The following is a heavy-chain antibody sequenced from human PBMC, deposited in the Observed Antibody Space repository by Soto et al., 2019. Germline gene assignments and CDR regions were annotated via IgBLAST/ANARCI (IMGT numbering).Heavy chain of an antibody. Sequence: PSETLSLTCTVSGGSVSSGSYYWSWIRQPPGKGLEWIGYIYYSGSTNYNPSLKSRVTISVDTSKNQFSLKLSSVTAADTAVYYCARGDSSGSYYDFDYWGQGTLVTVSS. CDR3: ARGDSSGSYYDFDY. CDR2: IYYSGST. J-gene: IGHJ4*02. V-gene: IGHV4-61*01. D-gene: IGHD1-26*01. CDR1: GGSVSSGSYY.